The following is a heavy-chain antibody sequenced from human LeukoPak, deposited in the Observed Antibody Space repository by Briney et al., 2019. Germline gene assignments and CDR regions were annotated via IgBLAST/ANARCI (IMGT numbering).Heavy chain of an antibody. CDR2: INWNGGST. CDR1: GFTFDDYG. J-gene: IGHJ4*02. V-gene: IGHV3-20*04. D-gene: IGHD3-10*01. CDR3: ARPHRSGGYLPIDY. Sequence: GGSLRLSCAASGFTFDDYGMSWVRQAPGKGLEWVSGINWNGGSTGYADSVKGRFTISRDNAKNSLYLQMNSLRAEDTALYYCARPHRSGGYLPIDYWGQGTLVTVSS.